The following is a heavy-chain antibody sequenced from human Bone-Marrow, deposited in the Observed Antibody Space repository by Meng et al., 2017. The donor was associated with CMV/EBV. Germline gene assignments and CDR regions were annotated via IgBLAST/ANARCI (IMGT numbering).Heavy chain of an antibody. J-gene: IGHJ5*02. CDR3: ARGLGYCSSTSCYFNWFAP. V-gene: IGHV4-34*01. D-gene: IGHD2-2*01. Sequence: GSLRLSCAVYGGSFSGYYWSWIRQPPGKGLEWIGEINHSGSTNYNPSLKSRVTISVDTSKNQFSLKLGSVTAADTAVYYCARGLGYCSSTSCYFNWFAPWGQGSLVYVSS. CDR1: GGSFSGYY. CDR2: INHSGST.